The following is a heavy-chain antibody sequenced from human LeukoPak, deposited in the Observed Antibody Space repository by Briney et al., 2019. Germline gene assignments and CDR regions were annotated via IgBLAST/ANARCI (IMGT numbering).Heavy chain of an antibody. V-gene: IGHV4-39*07. CDR1: GGSISSSSYY. CDR3: ARYSSGYPSFDY. CDR2: IYYSGST. J-gene: IGHJ4*02. Sequence: SETLSLTCTVSGGSISSSSYYWGWIRQPPGKGLEWIGRIYYSGSTYYNPSLKSRVTISVDTSKNQFCLKLSSVTAADTAVYYCARYSSGYPSFDYWGQGTLVTVSS. D-gene: IGHD3-22*01.